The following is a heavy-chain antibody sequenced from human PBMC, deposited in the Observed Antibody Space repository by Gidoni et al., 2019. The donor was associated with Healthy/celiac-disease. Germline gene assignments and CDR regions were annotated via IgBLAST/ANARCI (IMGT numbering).Heavy chain of an antibody. D-gene: IGHD3-3*01. CDR3: ASTIFGVAYPLDPADDY. CDR1: GFTFSRYS. J-gene: IGHJ4*02. CDR2: ISSSSSYI. V-gene: IGHV3-21*01. Sequence: EVQLVESGGGLVKPGGSLRLSCAASGFTFSRYSMNWVRQAPGKGLEWVSSISSSSSYIYYADSVKGRFTISRDNAKNSLYLQMNSLRAEDTAVYYCASTIFGVAYPLDPADDYWGQGTLVTVSS.